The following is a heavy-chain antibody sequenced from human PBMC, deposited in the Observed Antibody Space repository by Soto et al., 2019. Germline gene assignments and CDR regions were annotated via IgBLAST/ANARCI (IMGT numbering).Heavy chain of an antibody. Sequence: QLQLQESGPGLVKPSETLSLTCTVSGGSISSSSYYWGWIRQPPGKGLEWIGSIYYSGSTYYNPSLKSRDTISVDTSKNQFSLKLSSVTAADTAVYYCARGDYGDYGGLLKHENWFDPWGQGTLVTVSS. J-gene: IGHJ5*02. CDR2: IYYSGST. CDR1: GGSISSSSYY. CDR3: ARGDYGDYGGLLKHENWFDP. V-gene: IGHV4-39*01. D-gene: IGHD4-17*01.